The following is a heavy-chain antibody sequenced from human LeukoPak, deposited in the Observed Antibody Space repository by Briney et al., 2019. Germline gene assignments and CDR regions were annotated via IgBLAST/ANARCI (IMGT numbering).Heavy chain of an antibody. CDR3: ARDRRDGYNRFDY. Sequence: PGGSLRLSCAPSGFTFSDYYMSWIRQAPGKGLEWVSYISSSGSTIYYADSVKGRFTISRDNAKNSLYLQMNSLRAEDTAVYYCARDRRDGYNRFDYWGQGTLVTVSS. J-gene: IGHJ4*02. CDR2: ISSSGSTI. D-gene: IGHD5-24*01. V-gene: IGHV3-11*04. CDR1: GFTFSDYY.